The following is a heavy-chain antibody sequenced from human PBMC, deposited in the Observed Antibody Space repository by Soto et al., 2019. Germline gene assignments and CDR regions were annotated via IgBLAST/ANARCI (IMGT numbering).Heavy chain of an antibody. J-gene: IGHJ4*02. CDR3: ARDNGRAADSFDY. CDR2: IYYSGST. V-gene: IGHV4-59*01. Sequence: QVQLQESGPGLVKPSETLSLTCTVSGGYISSYYWSWIRQPPGKGLEWIGYIYYSGSTNYNSSLKSRVTISVDTSKNQCSLKLSSVTAADTAVYYCARDNGRAADSFDYWGQGTLVTVSS. CDR1: GGYISSYY. D-gene: IGHD2-8*01.